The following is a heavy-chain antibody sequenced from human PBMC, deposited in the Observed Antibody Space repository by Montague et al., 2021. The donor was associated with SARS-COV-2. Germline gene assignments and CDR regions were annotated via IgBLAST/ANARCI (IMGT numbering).Heavy chain of an antibody. V-gene: IGHV4-59*01. D-gene: IGHD1-26*01. CDR3: ARVGWELRGGDYYFDY. CDR2: IYYNGST. J-gene: IGHJ4*02. Sequence: SETLSLTCTVSGGSISTYYWSWIRQPPGKGLEWIGNIYYNGSTNYNSSLKSRLTISVDTSENQFSLKVTSVTPADTAVYYCARVGWELRGGDYYFDYWGQGTLVTVSS. CDR1: GGSISTYY.